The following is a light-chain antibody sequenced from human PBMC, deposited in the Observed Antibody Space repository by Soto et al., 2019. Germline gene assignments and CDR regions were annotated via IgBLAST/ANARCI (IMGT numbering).Light chain of an antibody. CDR1: QSLWDREVGVTY. CDR2: TVS. Sequence: MPQTPLSLPVTPGDPASTSCSPIQSLWDREVGVTYLDWYLQKPGQSPQLLIYTVSYRASGVPARFSGSGSGTDFTLKISRVEAEDVGIYYCMQRVEFPPYTFGQGTKLEIK. CDR3: MQRVEFPPYT. V-gene: IGKV2-40*01. J-gene: IGKJ2*01.